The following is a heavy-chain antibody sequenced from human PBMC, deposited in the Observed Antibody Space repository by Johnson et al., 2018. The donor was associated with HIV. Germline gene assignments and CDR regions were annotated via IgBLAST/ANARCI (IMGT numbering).Heavy chain of an antibody. CDR1: GFTFSSYG. CDR2: ISYDGSNK. D-gene: IGHD6-19*01. J-gene: IGHJ3*02. V-gene: IGHV3-30*18. CDR3: AKEGGSGWRDAFDI. Sequence: VQLVESGGGVVQPGRSLRLSCAASGFTFSSYGMHWVRQAPGKGLEWVAVISYDGSNKYYADSVKGRFTISRDNSKNTLYLQMNSLRAEATAVYYCAKEGGSGWRDAFDIWGQGTMVTVSS.